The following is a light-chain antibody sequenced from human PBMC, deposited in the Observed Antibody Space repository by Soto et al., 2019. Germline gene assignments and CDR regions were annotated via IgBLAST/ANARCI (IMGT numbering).Light chain of an antibody. CDR1: QSLSIDS. J-gene: IGKJ1*01. CDR2: GAS. V-gene: IGKV3-20*01. Sequence: ENVLTQFPGTLSLSPGDRATLSCSASQSLSIDSLAWYQQKPGQAPRLLIYGASSRANGIPDRFSGSGSGTDFTLTISRLEPEDFAVYYCQHYGSSPRTFGQGTKVDIK. CDR3: QHYGSSPRT.